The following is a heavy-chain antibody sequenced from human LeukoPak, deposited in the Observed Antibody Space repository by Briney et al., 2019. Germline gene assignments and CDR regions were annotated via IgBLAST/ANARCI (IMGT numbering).Heavy chain of an antibody. D-gene: IGHD3-10*01. CDR1: GYSFTNHW. J-gene: IGHJ4*02. CDR3: TGDFGSESGVGY. Sequence: GESLKISCKGSGYSFTNHWIGWVRQMPGKGLEWMGIVHPGDSATIYSPSFEGQVTISADKSISTAYLQWSSLKASDTAMYYCTGDFGSESGVGYWGQGTLVTVSS. CDR2: VHPGDSAT. V-gene: IGHV5-51*01.